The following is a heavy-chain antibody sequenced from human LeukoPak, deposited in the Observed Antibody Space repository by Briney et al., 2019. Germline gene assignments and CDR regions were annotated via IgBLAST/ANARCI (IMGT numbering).Heavy chain of an antibody. CDR3: GRVSGYFDP. CDR2: IDKSGSSI. CDR1: GFTFSDFY. V-gene: IGHV3-11*04. Sequence: GSLRLYCGASGFTFSDFYMSWIRQAPGKGLEWISYIDKSGSSIHYADSKRGRFTVTRDNDKKVVYLQLSSLSAEEPGVYFCGRVSGYFDPWGQGALVTVSS. J-gene: IGHJ5*02. D-gene: IGHD3-9*01.